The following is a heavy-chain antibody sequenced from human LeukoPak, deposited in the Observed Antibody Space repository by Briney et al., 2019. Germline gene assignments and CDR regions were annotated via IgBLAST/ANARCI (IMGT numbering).Heavy chain of an antibody. CDR1: GFTFSSYG. D-gene: IGHD6-13*01. CDR2: IWYDGSNK. Sequence: PGGSLRLSCAASGFTFSSYGMHWVRQAPGKGLEWVAVIWYDGSNKYYADSVKGRFTISRDNSKNTLYLQMNSLRAEDTAVYYCARALHGSWYPNWFDPWGQGTLVTVSS. V-gene: IGHV3-33*01. J-gene: IGHJ5*01. CDR3: ARALHGSWYPNWFDP.